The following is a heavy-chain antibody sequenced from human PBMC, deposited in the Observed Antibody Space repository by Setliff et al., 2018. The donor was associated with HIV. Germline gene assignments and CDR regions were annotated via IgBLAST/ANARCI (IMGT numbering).Heavy chain of an antibody. CDR1: GGSVSSGSYY. CDR2: MYTSGST. Sequence: SETLSLTCTVSGGSVSSGSYYWSWIRQPAGKGLEWIGRMYTSGSTNYNPSLKSRVTMSVDTSKNQFSLKLSSVTAADTAVYYCARSSLAFNWFDPWGRGTLVTVSS. V-gene: IGHV4-61*02. CDR3: ARSSLAFNWFDP. J-gene: IGHJ5*02.